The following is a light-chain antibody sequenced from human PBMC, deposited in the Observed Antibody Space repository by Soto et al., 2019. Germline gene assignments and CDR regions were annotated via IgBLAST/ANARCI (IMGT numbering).Light chain of an antibody. J-gene: IGLJ2*01. V-gene: IGLV2-14*01. Sequence: QSALAQPASVSGSPGQSITISCRGTSSDVGGYNYVSWYQQHPGKAPKLMIYEVSNRPSGVSHRFSGSKSGNTASLTISGLQAEDEADYYCCSYTSISTGVLFGGGTKLTVL. CDR1: SSDVGGYNY. CDR2: EVS. CDR3: CSYTSISTGVL.